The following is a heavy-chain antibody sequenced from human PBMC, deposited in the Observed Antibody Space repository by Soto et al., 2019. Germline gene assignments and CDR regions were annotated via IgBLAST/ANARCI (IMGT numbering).Heavy chain of an antibody. CDR3: ASSGAYCSSTSCYGDAFDI. D-gene: IGHD2-2*01. V-gene: IGHV3-23*01. CDR2: ISGSGGST. CDR1: GFTFSSYA. Sequence: VGSLSLSCAASGFTFSSYAMSWVRQAPGKGLEWVSAISGSGGSTYYADSVKGRFTISRDNSKNTLYLQMNSLRAEDTAVYYCASSGAYCSSTSCYGDAFDIWGQGTMVTVSS. J-gene: IGHJ3*02.